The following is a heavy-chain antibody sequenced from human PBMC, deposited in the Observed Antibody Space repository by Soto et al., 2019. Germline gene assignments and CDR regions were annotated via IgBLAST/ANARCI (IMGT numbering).Heavy chain of an antibody. CDR2: VRYDGRAE. V-gene: IGHV3-33*01. J-gene: IGHJ4*02. CDR3: ARGFSAAVYAAHFDL. CDR1: GFTFSTYG. Sequence: QVQLVESGGGVVQPGTSLRLSCAASGFTFSTYGMHWVRQAPGKGLEYVAGVRYDGRAEYYVDSVRGRFTISRDNYKNMLSLQMSSLRAEDTAVYYCARGFSAAVYAAHFDLWCQGTPVTVSS. D-gene: IGHD2-8*01.